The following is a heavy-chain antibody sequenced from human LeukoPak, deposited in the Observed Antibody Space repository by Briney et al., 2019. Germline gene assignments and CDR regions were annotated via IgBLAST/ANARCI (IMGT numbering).Heavy chain of an antibody. CDR1: GFTFSSYG. CDR2: IRYDGSNK. J-gene: IGHJ4*02. CDR3: AKPTYDFWSGYFDY. V-gene: IGHV3-30*02. Sequence: GGSLRLSCAASGFTFSSYGMHWVRQAPGKGLEWVAFIRYDGSNKYYADSVKGRFTISRDNSKNTLYLQMNSLRAEDTAVYYCAKPTYDFWSGYFDYWGQGTLVTVSS. D-gene: IGHD3-3*01.